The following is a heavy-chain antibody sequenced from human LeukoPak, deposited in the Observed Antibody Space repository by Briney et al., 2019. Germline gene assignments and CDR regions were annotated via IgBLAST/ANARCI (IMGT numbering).Heavy chain of an antibody. CDR3: ARSSYYDFWSGYYTYYYYYGMDV. J-gene: IGHJ6*02. Sequence: SETLSLTCTVSGGSISSGSYYWSWIRQPPGKGLEWIGYIYYSGSTNYNPSLKSRVTISVDTSKNQFSLKLSSVIAADTAVYYCARSSYYDFWSGYYTYYYYYGMDVWGQGTTVTVSS. CDR2: IYYSGST. D-gene: IGHD3-3*01. CDR1: GGSISSGSYY. V-gene: IGHV4-61*01.